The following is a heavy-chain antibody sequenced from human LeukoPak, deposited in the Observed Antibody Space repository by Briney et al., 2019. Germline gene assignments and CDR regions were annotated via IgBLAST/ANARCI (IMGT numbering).Heavy chain of an antibody. J-gene: IGHJ3*02. CDR2: IYPGDSDT. D-gene: IGHD4-11*01. V-gene: IGHV5-51*01. CDR1: GYSFTTYW. CDR3: ATWLDYSSPNAFDI. Sequence: GESLKISCKASGYSFTTYWIGWVRQMPGKGLEWMGIIYPGDSDTRYSPSFQGQVTISADNSISTAYLQWSSLKASDTAMYYCATWLDYSSPNAFDIWGQGTMVTVSS.